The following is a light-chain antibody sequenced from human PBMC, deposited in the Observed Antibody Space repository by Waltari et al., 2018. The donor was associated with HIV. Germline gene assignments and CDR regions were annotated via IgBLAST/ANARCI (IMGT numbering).Light chain of an antibody. Sequence: QSVLTQPPSASGTPGQRVTISCSGSRSNIGSNTVNSYQQLPGTAPKLLIYSNNQRPSGVPDRFSGSKSGTSASLAISGLQSEDEADYYCAAWDDSLNGWVFGGGTKLTVL. CDR2: SNN. CDR3: AAWDDSLNGWV. V-gene: IGLV1-44*01. J-gene: IGLJ3*02. CDR1: RSNIGSNT.